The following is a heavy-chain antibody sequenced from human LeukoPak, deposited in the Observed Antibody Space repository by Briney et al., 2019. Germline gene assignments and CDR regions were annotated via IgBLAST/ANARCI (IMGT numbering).Heavy chain of an antibody. CDR3: ARDQRVTGRPDIDY. V-gene: IGHV3-74*03. CDR2: ISSDGSST. J-gene: IGHJ4*02. CDR1: GFTFRNHW. D-gene: IGHD6-6*01. Sequence: AGSLRLSCAASGFTFRNHWMHWVRQTQGKGLVWVSRISSDGSSTTYAYSVKGRFTISRDNAKNTLYLQMNNLRAEDTAMYYCARDQRVTGRPDIDYWGQGTLVIVSS.